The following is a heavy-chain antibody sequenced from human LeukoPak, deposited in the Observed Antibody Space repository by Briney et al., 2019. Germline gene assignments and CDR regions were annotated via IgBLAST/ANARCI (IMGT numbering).Heavy chain of an antibody. Sequence: GGSLRLSCAAPGFTFSGSSMSWVRQAPGKGLKWASSISSSSSYIYYADSVKGRFTVSRDNAKNSLYLLMNSLRAEDTAVYYCARTTVVTLIDYWGQGTLVTVSS. CDR2: ISSSSSYI. V-gene: IGHV3-21*01. CDR1: GFTFSGSS. D-gene: IGHD4-23*01. J-gene: IGHJ4*02. CDR3: ARTTVVTLIDY.